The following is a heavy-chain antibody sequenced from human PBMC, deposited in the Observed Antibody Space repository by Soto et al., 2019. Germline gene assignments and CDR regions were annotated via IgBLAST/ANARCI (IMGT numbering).Heavy chain of an antibody. D-gene: IGHD5-18*01. Sequence: EVQLVESGGGLIQPGGSLRLSCAASGFSVSSNYMSWVRQAPGKGLEWVSVIYSGGNTHYADSVKGRFTISRDNSKNTLYLQMTSLRADDTAVYYCARDSTWIPYYHYGMDVWGQGTTVTVSS. CDR2: IYSGGNT. CDR1: GFSVSSNY. J-gene: IGHJ6*02. V-gene: IGHV3-53*01. CDR3: ARDSTWIPYYHYGMDV.